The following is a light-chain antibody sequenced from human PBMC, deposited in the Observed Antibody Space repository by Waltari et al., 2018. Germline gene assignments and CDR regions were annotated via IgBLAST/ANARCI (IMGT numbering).Light chain of an antibody. V-gene: IGLV2-11*01. Sequence: QSALTQPRSVSGSPGQSVTISCTGTSSDVGGYNYVSWYQQHPGKAPKLMIYAVSKRPSGVPDRVSGSKSGNTASLTISGLQAEDEADYYCCSYAGSYTCGVFGGGTKLTVL. CDR2: AVS. CDR3: CSYAGSYTCGV. CDR1: SSDVGGYNY. J-gene: IGLJ2*01.